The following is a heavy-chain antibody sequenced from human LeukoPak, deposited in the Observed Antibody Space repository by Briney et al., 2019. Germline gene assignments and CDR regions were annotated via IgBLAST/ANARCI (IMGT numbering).Heavy chain of an antibody. CDR2: IYYSGST. CDR3: ARRDAAVAGTFDY. V-gene: IGHV4-39*01. CDR1: GGSISSSSYY. D-gene: IGHD6-19*01. Sequence: SETLSLTCTVSGGSISSSSYYWGWIRQPPGKGLEWIGSIYYSGSTYYNPSLKSRVAISVDTSKNQFSLKLSSVTAADTAVYYCARRDAAVAGTFDYWGQGTLVTVSS. J-gene: IGHJ4*02.